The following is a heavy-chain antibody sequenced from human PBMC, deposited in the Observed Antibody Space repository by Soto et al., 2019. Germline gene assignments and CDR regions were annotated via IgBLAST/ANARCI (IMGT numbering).Heavy chain of an antibody. V-gene: IGHV1-69*01. CDR2: IIPLFGTP. Sequence: QVHLVQSGAEVKKPGSSVNVSCKTSGGTFSDLAFSWVRQAPRQGLEWVGGIIPLFGTPNYAREFQGRVSSSANESSNTVYMELGSLRAEDTAAYYCASERVAEMATGGYFDNWGQGTLVTVSS. D-gene: IGHD5-12*01. J-gene: IGHJ4*02. CDR1: GGTFSDLA. CDR3: ASERVAEMATGGYFDN.